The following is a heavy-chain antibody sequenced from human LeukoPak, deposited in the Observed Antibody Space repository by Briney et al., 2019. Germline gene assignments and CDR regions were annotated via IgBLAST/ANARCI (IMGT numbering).Heavy chain of an antibody. J-gene: IGHJ6*03. D-gene: IGHD3-10*01. Sequence: GGSLRLSCAASGFTFDDYGMGWVRQAPGKGLEWVSGINWNGGSTGYADSVKGRFTISRDNAKDSLYLQMNSLRAEDTALYYCARGGGSGSYYEFYYYYMDVWGKGTTVTVSS. V-gene: IGHV3-20*04. CDR3: ARGGGSGSYYEFYYYYMDV. CDR1: GFTFDDYG. CDR2: INWNGGST.